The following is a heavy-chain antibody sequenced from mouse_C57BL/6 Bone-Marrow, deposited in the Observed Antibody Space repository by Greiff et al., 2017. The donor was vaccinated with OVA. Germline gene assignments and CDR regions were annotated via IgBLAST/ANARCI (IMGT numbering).Heavy chain of an antibody. V-gene: IGHV10-1*01. CDR2: IRSKSNNYAT. Sequence: EVQGVESGGGLVQPKGSLKLSCAASGFSFNTYAMNWVRQAPGKGLEWVARIRSKSNNYATYYADSVKDRFTISRDDSESMLYLQMNNLKTEDTAMYYCVRHDYDAGSYYAMDYWGQGTSVTVSS. CDR1: GFSFNTYA. CDR3: VRHDYDAGSYYAMDY. D-gene: IGHD2-4*01. J-gene: IGHJ4*01.